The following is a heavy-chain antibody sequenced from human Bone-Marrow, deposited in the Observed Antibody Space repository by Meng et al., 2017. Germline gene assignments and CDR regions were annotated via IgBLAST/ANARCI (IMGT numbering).Heavy chain of an antibody. J-gene: IGHJ4*02. D-gene: IGHD2-21*02. Sequence: SGPTLVKPTQTLTLTCTFSGFSLSTSGVGVGWIRQPPGKALEWLALIYWDDDKRYSPSLKSRLTITKDTSKNQVVLTMTNMDPMDTATYYCAHIPYCGGDCYSGSFDYWGQGTLVTVSS. CDR2: IYWDDDK. CDR1: GFSLSTSGVG. CDR3: AHIPYCGGDCYSGSFDY. V-gene: IGHV2-5*02.